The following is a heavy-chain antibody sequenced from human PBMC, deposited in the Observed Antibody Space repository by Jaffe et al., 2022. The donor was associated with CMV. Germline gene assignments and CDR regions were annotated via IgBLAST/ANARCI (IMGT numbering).Heavy chain of an antibody. CDR3: ARAPQSGQEVGLSYGMDV. Sequence: QVQLQESGPGLVKPSETLSLTCTVSGGSISSYYWSWIRQPPGKGLEWIGYIYYSGSTNYNPSLKSRVTISVDTSKNQFSLKLSSVTAADTAVYYCARAPQSGQEVGLSYGMDVWGQGTTVTVSS. CDR2: IYYSGST. D-gene: IGHD3-10*01. CDR1: GGSISSYY. V-gene: IGHV4-59*01. J-gene: IGHJ6*02.